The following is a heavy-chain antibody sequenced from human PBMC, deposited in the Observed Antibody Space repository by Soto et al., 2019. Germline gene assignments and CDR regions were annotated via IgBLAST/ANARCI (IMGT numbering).Heavy chain of an antibody. Sequence: SVKVSCKASGGTFSSYTISWVRQAPGQGLEWMGRIIPILGIANYAQKFQGRVTITADKSTSTAYMELRSLRSENTAVYYCARDGGYYYDSSGQLFDYWGQGTLVTVSS. CDR3: ARDGGYYYDSSGQLFDY. V-gene: IGHV1-69*04. CDR2: IIPILGIA. J-gene: IGHJ4*02. CDR1: GGTFSSYT. D-gene: IGHD3-22*01.